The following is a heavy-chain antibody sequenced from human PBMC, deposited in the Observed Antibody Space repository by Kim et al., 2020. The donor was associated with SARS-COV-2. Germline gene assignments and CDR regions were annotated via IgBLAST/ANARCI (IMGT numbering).Heavy chain of an antibody. CDR3: ARDQGETDETYYYYMDV. V-gene: IGHV1-46*01. CDR2: INPSGGST. CDR1: GYTFTSYY. Sequence: ASVKVSCKASGYTFTSYYMHWVRQAPGQGLEWMGIINPSGGSTSYAQKFQGRVTMTRDTSTSTVYMELSSLRSEDTAVYYCARDQGETDETYYYYMDVWGKGTTVTVSS. D-gene: IGHD1-26*01. J-gene: IGHJ6*03.